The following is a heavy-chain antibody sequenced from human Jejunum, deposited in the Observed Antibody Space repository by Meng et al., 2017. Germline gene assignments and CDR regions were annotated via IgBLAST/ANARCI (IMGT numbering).Heavy chain of an antibody. J-gene: IGHJ4*02. V-gene: IGHV4-4*07. CDR1: GGSISGYY. CDR3: ARGVYDFSSGYYLDY. Sequence: SETLSLTCSVSGGSISGYYWTWIRQPAGKGLEWIGRIYPSGDTNFTPSLKSRVTMSVDMSKNQFSLKVSSVTAADTAVYYCARGVYDFSSGYYLDYWGQGTLVTSPQ. CDR2: IYPSGDT. D-gene: IGHD3-22*01.